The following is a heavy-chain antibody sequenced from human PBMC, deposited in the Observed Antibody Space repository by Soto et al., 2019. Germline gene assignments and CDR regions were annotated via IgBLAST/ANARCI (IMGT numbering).Heavy chain of an antibody. V-gene: IGHV3-23*01. CDR2: ISGSGGST. CDR3: AKDHNVLVPPRASCTPFDP. CDR1: GFTFSSYA. J-gene: IGHJ5*02. Sequence: EVQLLESGGGLVQPGGSLRLSCAASGFTFSSYAMSWVRQAPGKGLEWVSAISGSGGSTYYADSVKGRFTISRDNSKNTLYLQMNSLRAEDTAVYYYAKDHNVLVPPRASCTPFDPWGQGTLVTVSS. D-gene: IGHD2-2*01.